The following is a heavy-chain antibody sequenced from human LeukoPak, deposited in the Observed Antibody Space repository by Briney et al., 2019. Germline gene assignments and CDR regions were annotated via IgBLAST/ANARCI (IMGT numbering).Heavy chain of an antibody. Sequence: PSETLSLTCAVYGGSFSGYYWSWIRQPPGKGLEWIGEINHSGSTNYNPSLKSRVTISVDTSKNQFSLKLSSVTAADTAVYYCARMITGYSSSWYSDYWGQGTLVTVSS. V-gene: IGHV4-34*01. CDR2: INHSGST. D-gene: IGHD6-13*01. J-gene: IGHJ4*02. CDR3: ARMITGYSSSWYSDY. CDR1: GGSFSGYY.